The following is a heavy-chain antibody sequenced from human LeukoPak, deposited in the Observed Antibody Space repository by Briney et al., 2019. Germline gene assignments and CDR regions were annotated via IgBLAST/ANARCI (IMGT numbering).Heavy chain of an antibody. Sequence: SETLSLTCTVSGGSISSSSYYWGWIRQPPGKGLEWIGSIYYSGSTYYNPSLKSRVTISVDTSKNQFSLKLSSVTAADTAVYYCARLSHYYYGMDVWGQGTTVTVSS. V-gene: IGHV4-39*01. CDR2: IYYSGST. CDR3: ARLSHYYYGMDV. J-gene: IGHJ6*02. CDR1: GGSISSSSYY.